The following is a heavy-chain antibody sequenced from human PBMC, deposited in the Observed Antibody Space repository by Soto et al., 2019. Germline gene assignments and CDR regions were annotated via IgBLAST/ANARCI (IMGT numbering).Heavy chain of an antibody. CDR3: ARARGSGSYSYYFDY. CDR1: GFNFSSYG. Sequence: GGSLRLSCAASGFNFSSYGMHWVRQAPGKGLEWVAVIWYDGSNKYYADSVKGRFTISRDNSKNTLYLQMNSLRAEDTAVYYCARARGSGSYSYYFDYWGQGTLVTVSS. D-gene: IGHD1-26*01. CDR2: IWYDGSNK. V-gene: IGHV3-33*01. J-gene: IGHJ4*02.